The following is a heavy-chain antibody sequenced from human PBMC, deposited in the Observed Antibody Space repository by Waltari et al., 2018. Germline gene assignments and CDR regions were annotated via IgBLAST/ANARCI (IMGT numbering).Heavy chain of an antibody. CDR3: ARARGMDPAMDDYYYMDV. J-gene: IGHJ6*03. V-gene: IGHV1-8*03. CDR2: MNPNSGNT. CDR1: GYTFTSYD. D-gene: IGHD5-18*01. Sequence: QVQLVQSGAEVKKPGASVKVSCKASGYTFTSYDINWVRQATGQGLEWMGWMNPNSGNTGYAQKFQGRVTITRNTSISTAYMELSSLRSEDTAVYYCARARGMDPAMDDYYYMDVWGKGTTVTVSS.